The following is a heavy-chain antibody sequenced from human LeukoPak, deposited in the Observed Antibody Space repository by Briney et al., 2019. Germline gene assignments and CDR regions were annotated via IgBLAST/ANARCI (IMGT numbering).Heavy chain of an antibody. J-gene: IGHJ4*02. Sequence: GGSLRLSCAASGFTLSDHYMSWVRQAPGKGLEWVSVIYSGGRTYYADSVKGRFTISRDNSKSTLYLQMNSLRAEDTAVYYCARGDVYFDYWGQGTLVTVSS. V-gene: IGHV3-53*01. CDR3: ARGDVYFDY. D-gene: IGHD2-21*02. CDR2: IYSGGRT. CDR1: GFTLSDHY.